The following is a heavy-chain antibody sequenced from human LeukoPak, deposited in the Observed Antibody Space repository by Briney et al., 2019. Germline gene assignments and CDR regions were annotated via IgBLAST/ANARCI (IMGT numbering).Heavy chain of an antibody. J-gene: IGHJ5*02. Sequence: SETLSLTCTVSGGSFSSRHYYWGWLRQPPGKGLEWIGSVYYSGTTYYNPSLKSRVTISVDTSKNEFSLKVNSVTAADTAVYFCARQADFGGVIVSSWFDPWGEGAQVTVSS. CDR1: GGSFSSRHYY. CDR2: VYYSGTT. CDR3: ARQADFGGVIVSSWFDP. V-gene: IGHV4-39*01. D-gene: IGHD3-16*02.